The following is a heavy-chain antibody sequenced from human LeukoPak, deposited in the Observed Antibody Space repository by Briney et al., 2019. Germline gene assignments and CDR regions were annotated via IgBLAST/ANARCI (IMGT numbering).Heavy chain of an antibody. CDR3: ARTRGVPYGDYLNDY. D-gene: IGHD4-17*01. V-gene: IGHV4-59*01. Sequence: PSETLSHTCTVSGGSISSYYWSWIRQPPGKGLEWIGYVFYSGRTDHNPSLKSRLTISVDTSKNQFSLKLSSVTAADTAVYYCARTRGVPYGDYLNDYWGQGTLVTVSS. CDR2: VFYSGRT. J-gene: IGHJ4*02. CDR1: GGSISSYY.